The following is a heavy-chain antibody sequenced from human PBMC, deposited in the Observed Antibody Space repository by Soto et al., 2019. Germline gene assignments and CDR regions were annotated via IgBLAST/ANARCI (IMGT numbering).Heavy chain of an antibody. CDR1: GFTFSSYA. Sequence: GSLRLSCAASGFTFSSYAMSWVRQAPGKGLEWVSAISGSGGSTYYADSVKGRFTISRDNSKNTLYLQMNSLRAEDTAVYYCAKVAFQNPGSYYYFDYWGQGTLVTVYS. CDR2: ISGSGGST. V-gene: IGHV3-23*01. CDR3: AKVAFQNPGSYYYFDY. J-gene: IGHJ4*02. D-gene: IGHD1-26*01.